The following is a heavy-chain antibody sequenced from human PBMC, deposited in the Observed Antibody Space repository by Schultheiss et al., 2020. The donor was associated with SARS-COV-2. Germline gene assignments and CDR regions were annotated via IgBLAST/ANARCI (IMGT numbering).Heavy chain of an antibody. CDR1: GFTFSSYG. J-gene: IGHJ4*02. CDR2: ISSSSSYI. CDR3: AKVGYYDTPYYFDY. V-gene: IGHV3-21*04. D-gene: IGHD3-22*01. Sequence: GGSLRLSCAASGFTFSSYGMHWVRQAPGKGLEWVSSISSSSSYIYYADSVKGRFTISRDNAKNSLYLQMNSLRAEDTAVYYCAKVGYYDTPYYFDYWGQGTLVTVSS.